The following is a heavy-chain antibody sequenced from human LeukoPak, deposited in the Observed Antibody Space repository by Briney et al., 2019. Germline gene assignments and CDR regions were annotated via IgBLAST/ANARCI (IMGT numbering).Heavy chain of an antibody. CDR2: IYSGGST. V-gene: IGHV3-53*01. D-gene: IGHD6-19*01. CDR1: GFTVSSNY. CDR3: ARGYSSGWYGCPFDY. J-gene: IGHJ4*01. Sequence: GGSLRLSCAASGFTVSSNYMSWVRQAPGKGLEWVSVIYSGGSTYYADSVKGRFTTSRDNSKNTLYLQMNNLRAEDTAVYYCARGYSSGWYGCPFDYWGHGTLVTVSS.